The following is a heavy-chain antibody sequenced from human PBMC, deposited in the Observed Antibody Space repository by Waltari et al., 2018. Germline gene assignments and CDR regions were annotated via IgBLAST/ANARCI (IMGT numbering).Heavy chain of an antibody. CDR3: AKDGGNGRDY. V-gene: IGHV3-23*03. Sequence: EVQLLESGGGLVQPGGSLRLSCAASGFTFSSYAMSWVRQAPGKGLEWVSVIYSGGSSTYYADSVKGRFTISRDNSKNTLYLQMNSLRAEDTAVYYCAKDGGNGRDYWGQGTLVTVSS. CDR1: GFTFSSYA. CDR2: IYSGGSST. D-gene: IGHD3-16*01. J-gene: IGHJ4*02.